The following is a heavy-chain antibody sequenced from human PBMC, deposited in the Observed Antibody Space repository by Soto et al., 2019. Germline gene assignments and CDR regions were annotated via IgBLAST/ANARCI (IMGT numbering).Heavy chain of an antibody. CDR2: IKEDGSEA. J-gene: IGHJ4*01. V-gene: IGHV3-7*01. CDR3: ARSRRQWSWGTLSYYFDF. Sequence: GGSVRLSXAASGFVFRVYWMSWVRQAPGKGLEWVANIKEDGSEANYVDSVKGRSAVSRDKDTNSLYLQLNSLTPEDTAVYYCARSRRQWSWGTLSYYFDFWGHGTLVTVSS. D-gene: IGHD2-21*01. CDR1: GFVFRVYW.